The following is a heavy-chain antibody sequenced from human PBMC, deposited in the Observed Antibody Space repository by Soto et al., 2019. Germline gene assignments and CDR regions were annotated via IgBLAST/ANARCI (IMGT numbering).Heavy chain of an antibody. CDR3: AREGGVQARLAH. D-gene: IGHD1-1*01. Sequence: QVQLVQSGAEVKKPGASVKVSCKASGYTFTSYGISWVRQAPGQGLEWMGWISAYNGNTNYAQKLQGRVTMTTDTSTRTAYLAPRRVRSAATAVYYCAREGGVQARLAHWGQGTLVNVS. J-gene: IGHJ5*02. CDR1: GYTFTSYG. CDR2: ISAYNGNT. V-gene: IGHV1-18*01.